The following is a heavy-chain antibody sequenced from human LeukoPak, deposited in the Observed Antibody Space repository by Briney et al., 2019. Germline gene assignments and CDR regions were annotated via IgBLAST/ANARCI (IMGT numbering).Heavy chain of an antibody. CDR1: GFTSSSYA. J-gene: IGHJ3*02. Sequence: GGSLRLSCAASGFTSSSYAMSWVRQAPGKGLEWVSAISGSGGNTYYADSVKGRFTISRDNSKNTLYLQMNSLRAEDSAAYYCAKLRSGTTGNVEIWGQGTMDTVSS. V-gene: IGHV3-23*01. CDR3: AKLRSGTTGNVEI. D-gene: IGHD1-26*01. CDR2: ISGSGGNT.